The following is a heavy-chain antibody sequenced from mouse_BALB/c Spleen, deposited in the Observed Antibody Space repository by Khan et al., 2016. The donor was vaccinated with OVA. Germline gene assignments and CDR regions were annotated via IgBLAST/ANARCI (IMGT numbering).Heavy chain of an antibody. Sequence: QVQLQQSGAELARPGASVKLSCKASGYTFTDYYINWVKLRPGQGLEWIGEISPGSGDTYYNERFKGKATLTAGKSSSTAYMQRSRLTSEASAVYFCARRNYFGYTFAYWGQGTLVTVSA. CDR3: ARRNYFGYTFAY. CDR2: ISPGSGDT. J-gene: IGHJ3*01. CDR1: GYTFTDYY. V-gene: IGHV1-77*01. D-gene: IGHD1-2*01.